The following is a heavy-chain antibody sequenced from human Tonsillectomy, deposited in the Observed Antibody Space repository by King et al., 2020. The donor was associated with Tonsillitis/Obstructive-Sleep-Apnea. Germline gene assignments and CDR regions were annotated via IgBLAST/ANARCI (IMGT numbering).Heavy chain of an antibody. D-gene: IGHD5-12*01. CDR2: ISGSGGST. J-gene: IGHJ4*02. CDR3: TKDGDDYTGYDHRFDY. V-gene: IGHV3-23*04. CDR1: GFSFNDYA. Sequence: QLVQSGGDSVQPGGSLRLSCAASGFSFNDYAMSWVRQAPGKGLEWVSAISGSGGSTYYADSVKGRFTISRDKSQNTLYLQMNSLKFEDTAVYYCTKDGDDYTGYDHRFDYWGQGALVTVS.